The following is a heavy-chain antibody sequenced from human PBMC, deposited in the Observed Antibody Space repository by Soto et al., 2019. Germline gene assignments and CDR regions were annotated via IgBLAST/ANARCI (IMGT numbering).Heavy chain of an antibody. CDR3: AKDGLDRAPAGWVDH. J-gene: IGHJ5*02. CDR2: ISSSGYST. V-gene: IGHV3-23*01. D-gene: IGHD2-2*01. CDR1: GFTFYNYA. Sequence: EVQLLESGGTLVQPGGSLRLSCAASGFTFYNYAMSWVRQAPGRGLEWVAGISSSGYSTLYADSVKGRFTISRDNSKNTLYVQMKSLRDDDTADYYCAKDGLDRAPAGWVDHWGQGSLVTVSS.